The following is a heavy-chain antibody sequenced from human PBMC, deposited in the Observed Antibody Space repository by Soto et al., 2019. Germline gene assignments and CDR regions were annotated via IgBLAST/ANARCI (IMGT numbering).Heavy chain of an antibody. D-gene: IGHD2-15*01. V-gene: IGHV1-18*01. J-gene: IGHJ4*02. CDR1: DYSFNSYG. Sequence: QVQLVQSGDELKKPGASVKVSCKASDYSFNSYGITWVRKAPGQGLEWMGWLSGDNGDIKYAQKFQGRVTMTTDMSTSTVYMELRSLCSDDTAVYFCAGSRGFGFDFWGQGTLVTVSS. CDR3: AGSRGFGFDF. CDR2: LSGDNGDI.